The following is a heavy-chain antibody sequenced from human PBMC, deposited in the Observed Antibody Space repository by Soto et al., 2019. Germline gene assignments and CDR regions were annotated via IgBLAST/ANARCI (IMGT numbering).Heavy chain of an antibody. CDR2: INPSGGST. Sequence: ASVKVSCKASGYTFTSYYMHWVRQAPGQGLEWMGIINPSGGSTSYAQKFQGRVTMTRDTSTSTVYMELSSLRSEDTAVYYCARVRSRHIVVVPAAIVRGGAFDIWGQGTMVTVSS. CDR1: GYTFTSYY. J-gene: IGHJ3*02. V-gene: IGHV1-46*03. D-gene: IGHD2-2*01. CDR3: ARVRSRHIVVVPAAIVRGGAFDI.